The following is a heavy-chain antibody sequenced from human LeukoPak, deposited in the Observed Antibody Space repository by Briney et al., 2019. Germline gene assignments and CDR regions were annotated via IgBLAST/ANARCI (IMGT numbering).Heavy chain of an antibody. D-gene: IGHD1-14*01. J-gene: IGHJ4*02. Sequence: GGSLRLSCAASGLTFSSYSMNWVRQAPGKGLEWVSSISSSSSYIYYADSVKGRFTISRDNAKNSLYLQMNSLRAEDTAVYYCARDPEATSSFIFDYWGQGTLVTVSS. CDR3: ARDPEATSSFIFDY. CDR2: ISSSSSYI. V-gene: IGHV3-21*01. CDR1: GLTFSSYS.